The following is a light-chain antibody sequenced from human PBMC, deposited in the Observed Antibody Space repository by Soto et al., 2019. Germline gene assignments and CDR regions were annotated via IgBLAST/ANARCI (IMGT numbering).Light chain of an antibody. CDR1: SIDFDGYNY. CDR3: SSYTSSSTLCI. V-gene: IGLV2-14*01. Sequence: QSALTQPASVSGSPGQPLTISCTGTSIDFDGYNYVSWYQQHPGKAPKLMIYDVSNRPSGVSNRFSGSKSGNTASLTISGLQAEDEADYYCSSYTSSSTLCIFGTGTKVTVL. CDR2: DVS. J-gene: IGLJ1*01.